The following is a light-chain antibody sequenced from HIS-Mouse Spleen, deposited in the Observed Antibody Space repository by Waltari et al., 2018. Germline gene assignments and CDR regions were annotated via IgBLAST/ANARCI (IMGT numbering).Light chain of an antibody. CDR3: AAWDDSLSGRV. V-gene: IGLV1-47*01. Sequence: QSVLTQPPSASGTPGQRVTISCSGSSSNIGSNYVYWYQQLPGTAPKLLIYRNNSPPSGVPGRFSGSKSGTSASLAISGLRSEDEADYYCAAWDDSLSGRVFGGGTKLTVL. CDR2: RNN. J-gene: IGLJ3*02. CDR1: SSNIGSNY.